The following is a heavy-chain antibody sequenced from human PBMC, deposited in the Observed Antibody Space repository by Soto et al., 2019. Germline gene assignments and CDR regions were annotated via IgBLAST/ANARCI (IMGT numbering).Heavy chain of an antibody. CDR3: ARHRYSYGVYYFDY. CDR1: GGSISNYY. J-gene: IGHJ4*02. CDR2: IYYSGST. V-gene: IGHV4-59*08. D-gene: IGHD5-18*01. Sequence: PSDTLSLTCIVAGGSISNYYWSRIRQPPGKGLEWIGYIYYSGSTNYNPSLTSRVTISVDTSKNQFSLKLSSVTAADTAVYYCARHRYSYGVYYFDYWGQGTLVTVSS.